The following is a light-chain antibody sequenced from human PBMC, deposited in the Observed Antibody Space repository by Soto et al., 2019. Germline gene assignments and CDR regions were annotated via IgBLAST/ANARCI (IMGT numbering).Light chain of an antibody. CDR2: DTS. Sequence: EIVLSQSPGTLSLSPGERATLSCRASQSVRDRYLAWYQQKPGQAPSLLIYDTSSRATGIPDRFSGSGSGTDFALTISRVEAEDSAIYFCQQYGSSPGTFGQGTKVEI. CDR1: QSVRDRY. V-gene: IGKV3-20*01. CDR3: QQYGSSPGT. J-gene: IGKJ1*01.